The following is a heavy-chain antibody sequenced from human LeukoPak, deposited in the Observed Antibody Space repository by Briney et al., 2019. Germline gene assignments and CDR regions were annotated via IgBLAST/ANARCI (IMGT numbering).Heavy chain of an antibody. D-gene: IGHD3-3*01. CDR2: ISAYNGNT. CDR1: GYTFTSYG. Sequence: GASVKVSCKASGYTFTSYGISWVRQAPGQGLEWMGWISAYNGNTNYAQKLQGRVTMTTDTSTSTAYMELRSLRSDDTAVYYCARALTLITIFGMVNVWFDPWGQGTLVTVSS. CDR3: ARALTLITIFGMVNVWFDP. J-gene: IGHJ5*02. V-gene: IGHV1-18*01.